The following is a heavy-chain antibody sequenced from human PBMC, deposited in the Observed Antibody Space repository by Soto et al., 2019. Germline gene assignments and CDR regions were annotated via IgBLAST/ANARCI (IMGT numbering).Heavy chain of an antibody. J-gene: IGHJ2*01. CDR1: GFTFINFA. D-gene: IGHD3-10*01. Sequence: EVQLLESGGGLVQPGGSLRLSCAGSGFTFINFAMNWVRQAPGKGLEWVSAISGGGDATFFADSVRGRFTISRDNSKNPVTLQMNSLGVDDTAVYYCARKVPGSTSRPNYWYFDLWGRGTLVTVSS. CDR3: ARKVPGSTSRPNYWYFDL. V-gene: IGHV3-23*01. CDR2: ISGGGDAT.